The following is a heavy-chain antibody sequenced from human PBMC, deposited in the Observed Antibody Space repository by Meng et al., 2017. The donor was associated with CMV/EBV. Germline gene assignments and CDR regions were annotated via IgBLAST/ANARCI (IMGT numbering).Heavy chain of an antibody. CDR1: GGSISSSSYY. V-gene: IGHV4-39*01. CDR2: IYYSGST. J-gene: IGHJ6*02. D-gene: IGHD3-9*01. Sequence: GSLRLSCTVSGGSISSSSYYWGWIRQPPGKGLEWIGSIYYSGSTYYNPSLKSRVTISVDTSKNQFSLKLSSVTAADTAVYYCASTGRLAPYYYYGMDVRGQGTTVTVSS. CDR3: ASTGRLAPYYYYGMDV.